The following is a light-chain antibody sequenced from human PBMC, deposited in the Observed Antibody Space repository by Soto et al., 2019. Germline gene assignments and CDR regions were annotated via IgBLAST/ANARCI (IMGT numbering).Light chain of an antibody. CDR1: QNIWTN. Sequence: EILMTQSPAPLSVSPGERATLSCRASQNIWTNLAWYQKKPGQAPRLLIYSASTRVTDIPARFSGSGSGTEFPLTTSSLQPEDSAVYYCQQVINRPFTFGQGTKLGI. CDR3: QQVINRPFT. V-gene: IGKV3-15*01. CDR2: SAS. J-gene: IGKJ2*01.